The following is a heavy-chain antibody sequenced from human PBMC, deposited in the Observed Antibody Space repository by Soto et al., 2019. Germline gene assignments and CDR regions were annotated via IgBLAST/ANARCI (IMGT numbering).Heavy chain of an antibody. Sequence: ASVKDSRKISGYTHIEYFMHWVRQARGKGLEWMGRFDPDNCETIYAQKFQGIVTMTEDTSTPTAYMELSSLISEDTAVYYCATDHQWMGDYFYGMAVWGQGTTATV. CDR1: GYTHIEYF. CDR2: FDPDNCET. V-gene: IGHV1-24*01. J-gene: IGHJ6*02. CDR3: ATDHQWMGDYFYGMAV. D-gene: IGHD6-19*01.